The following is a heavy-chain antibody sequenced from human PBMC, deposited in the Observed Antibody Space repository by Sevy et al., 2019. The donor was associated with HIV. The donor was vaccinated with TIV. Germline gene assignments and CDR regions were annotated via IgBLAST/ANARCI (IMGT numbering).Heavy chain of an antibody. V-gene: IGHV3-7*01. CDR3: ARGLYCSSTSCYFYYYGMDV. J-gene: IGHJ6*02. D-gene: IGHD2-2*01. Sequence: GESLKISCAASGFTFSSYWMSWVRQAPGKGLEWVANIKQDGSEKYYVDSVKGRFTISRDNAKNSLYLQMNSLRAEDTAVYYCARGLYCSSTSCYFYYYGMDVWGQRTTVTVSS. CDR1: GFTFSSYW. CDR2: IKQDGSEK.